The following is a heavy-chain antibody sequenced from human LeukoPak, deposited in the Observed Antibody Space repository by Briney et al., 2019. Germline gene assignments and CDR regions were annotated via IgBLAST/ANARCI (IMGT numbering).Heavy chain of an antibody. CDR1: GFPFSGYW. CDR2: IKQEGRGQ. CDR3: SRRLDY. Sequence: GGSLRLSCAASGFPFSGYWMDWVRQAPGKGREGVADIKQEGRGQYYADSVKGGFTISRDNAKTSLYLQMHSLRAEDTAVYYCSRRLDYWGQGALVTVSS. J-gene: IGHJ4*02. V-gene: IGHV3-7*01.